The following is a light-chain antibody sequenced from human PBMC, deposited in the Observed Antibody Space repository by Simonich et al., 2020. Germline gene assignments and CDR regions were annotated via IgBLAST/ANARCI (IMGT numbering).Light chain of an antibody. CDR1: QSVLYSSNNKNY. CDR3: QQYYSTPYT. CDR2: WAS. V-gene: IGKV4-1*01. J-gene: IGKJ2*01. Sequence: DIVMTQSPDPLAVSLGERATINCKSSQSVLYSSNNKNYLAWYQQKPGQPPKLLIYWASTRESGFPDRFSGSGSGTDFTLTISSLQAEDVAVYYCQQYYSTPYTFGQGTKLEIK.